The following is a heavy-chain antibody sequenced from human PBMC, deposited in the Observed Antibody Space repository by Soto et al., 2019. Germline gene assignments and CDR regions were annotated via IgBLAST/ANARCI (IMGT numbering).Heavy chain of an antibody. V-gene: IGHV3-9*03. CDR1: GFTIADYA. D-gene: IGHD5-12*01. CDR2: ISWNSGSI. J-gene: IGHJ4*02. Sequence: VQLVESGGRLVQPGRSLRLSCAASGFTIADYALDCVRQAPGKGLEWVSGISWNSGSIVYADSVKGRFTISRDNTKNSLYLQMNSLRVEDMAFSFCARVVASGYESSQFYFDAWGQGTLVTVSS. CDR3: ARVVASGYESSQFYFDA.